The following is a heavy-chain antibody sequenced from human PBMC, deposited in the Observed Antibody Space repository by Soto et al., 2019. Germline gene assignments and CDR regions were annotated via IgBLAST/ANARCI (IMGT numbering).Heavy chain of an antibody. CDR1: GGPFSSHT. Sequence: QDQLVQSGAEVKKPGSSVKVSCKAFGGPFSSHTFSWVRQAPGQGLEWMGRIITALGTTTYAQKFQGRVTITADESVTTVYMELNSLRPEDTAVYYCARPDFGDYWYFDLWGRGTLVTVSS. D-gene: IGHD4-17*01. CDR3: ARPDFGDYWYFDL. CDR2: IITALGTT. J-gene: IGHJ2*01. V-gene: IGHV1-69*08.